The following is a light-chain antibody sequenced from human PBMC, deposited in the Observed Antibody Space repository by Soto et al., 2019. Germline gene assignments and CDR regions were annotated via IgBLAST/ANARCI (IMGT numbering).Light chain of an antibody. Sequence: ESVLTQSPATLSLSPGERATLSCRASQSVSSYLAWYQQKPGQAPRLLIYDASNRATGIPARFSGSGSGTDFTLTISSLEPEDFAVYYCQQRSNWPRTFGQGTKVDNK. CDR1: QSVSSY. CDR2: DAS. J-gene: IGKJ1*01. V-gene: IGKV3-11*01. CDR3: QQRSNWPRT.